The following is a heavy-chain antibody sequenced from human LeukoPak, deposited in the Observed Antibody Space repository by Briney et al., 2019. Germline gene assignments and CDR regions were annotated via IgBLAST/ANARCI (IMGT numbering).Heavy chain of an antibody. J-gene: IGHJ4*02. CDR3: ARGRGSGSYYTYYFDY. V-gene: IGHV4-59*01. CDR2: IYYSGST. CDR1: GGSISSYY. D-gene: IGHD3-10*01. Sequence: PSETLSLTCTVSGGSISSYYWSWIRQPPGKGLEWIGYIYYSGSTNYNPSLKSRVTISVDTSKNQFSLKLSSVTAADTAVYYCARGRGSGSYYTYYFDYWGQGTLATVSS.